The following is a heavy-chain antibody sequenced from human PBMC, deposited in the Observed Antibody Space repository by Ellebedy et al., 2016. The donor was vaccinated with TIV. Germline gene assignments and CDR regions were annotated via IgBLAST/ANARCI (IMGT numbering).Heavy chain of an antibody. CDR3: AIITAESYYYYGMDV. CDR2: INPSGGST. Sequence: ASVKVSCXASGYTFTSYYMHWVRQAPGQGLEWMGIINPSGGSTSYAQKFQGRVTMTRDTSTSTVYMELSSLRSEDTAVYYCAIITAESYYYYGMDVWGQGTTVTVSS. D-gene: IGHD2-2*01. J-gene: IGHJ6*02. V-gene: IGHV1-46*01. CDR1: GYTFTSYY.